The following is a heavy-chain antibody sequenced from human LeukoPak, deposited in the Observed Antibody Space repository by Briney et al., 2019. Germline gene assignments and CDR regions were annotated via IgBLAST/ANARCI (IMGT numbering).Heavy chain of an antibody. CDR3: ARHRDYGDPENFDY. J-gene: IGHJ4*02. V-gene: IGHV4-59*08. CDR1: GGSISSYY. D-gene: IGHD4-17*01. Sequence: PSETLSLTCTVSGGSISSYYWSWIRQPPGKGLEWIGYIYYSGSTNYNPSLKSRVTISVDTSKNQFSLKPSSVTAADTAVYYCARHRDYGDPENFDYWGQGTLVTVSS. CDR2: IYYSGST.